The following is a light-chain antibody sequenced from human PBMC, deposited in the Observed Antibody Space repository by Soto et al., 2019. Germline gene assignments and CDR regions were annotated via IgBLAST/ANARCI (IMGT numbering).Light chain of an antibody. CDR2: DAS. V-gene: IGKV3-15*01. CDR1: QCVSTN. Sequence: DIVMTQSPATLSVSPGERATFSCRASQCVSTNLAWYQQKRGQAPRLLMYDASTRATGIPVRFSGSGSGTEFTLIISSLQSEDFAVYYCQQYNDWPRTFGQGTKVEIK. CDR3: QQYNDWPRT. J-gene: IGKJ1*01.